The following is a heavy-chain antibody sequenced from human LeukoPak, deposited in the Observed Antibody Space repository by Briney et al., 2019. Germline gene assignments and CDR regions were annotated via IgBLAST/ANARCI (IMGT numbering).Heavy chain of an antibody. CDR2: ISSSGSTI. J-gene: IGHJ4*02. CDR1: GFTFSSYA. V-gene: IGHV3-23*01. D-gene: IGHD3-9*01. Sequence: GGSLRLSCAASGFTFSSYAMSWVRQAPGKGLEWVSYISSSGSTIYYADSVKGRFTISRDNSKNTLYLQMNSLRAEDTAVYYCTRYLHGSSSPRYWDYWGQGSLVTVS. CDR3: TRYLHGSSSPRYWDY.